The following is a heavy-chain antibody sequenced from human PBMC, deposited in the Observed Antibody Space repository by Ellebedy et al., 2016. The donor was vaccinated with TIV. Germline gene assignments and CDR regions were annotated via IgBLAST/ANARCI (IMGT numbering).Heavy chain of an antibody. Sequence: KVSCKASTYSFSSSWIGWVRHVPGKGLEWMGVLYPGDSDTRYSPSFQGQVTISADKSTSPVYLQWPSLKASDTAIYYCARHNSGELRWFGEPTDYYAMDVWGQGTTVTVSS. CDR3: ARHNSGELRWFGEPTDYYAMDV. J-gene: IGHJ6*02. D-gene: IGHD3-10*01. CDR1: TYSFSSSW. V-gene: IGHV5-51*01. CDR2: LYPGDSDT.